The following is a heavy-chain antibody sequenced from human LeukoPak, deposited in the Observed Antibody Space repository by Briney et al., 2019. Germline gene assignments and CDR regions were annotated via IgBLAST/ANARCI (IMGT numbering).Heavy chain of an antibody. CDR1: GGSFSGYY. D-gene: IGHD3-22*01. CDR2: IYYSGST. Sequence: PSETLSLTCAVYGGSFSGYYWSWIRQPPGKGLEWIGYIYYSGSTNYNPSLKSRVTISVDTSKNQFSLKLSSVTAADTAVYYCARVTPEPYYYDSSGYYYHFDYWGQGTLVTVSS. CDR3: ARVTPEPYYYDSSGYYYHFDY. V-gene: IGHV4-59*01. J-gene: IGHJ4*02.